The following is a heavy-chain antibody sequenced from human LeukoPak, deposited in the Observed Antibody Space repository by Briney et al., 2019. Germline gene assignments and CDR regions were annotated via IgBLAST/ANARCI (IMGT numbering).Heavy chain of an antibody. Sequence: GASVKVSCKASGYTFTTYYMHWVRQAPGQGLEWMGFINPSGGSTSYAQKFQGRVTMTRDTSTSTVYMELSSLTSGDTAVYYCARNVGSGFDYWGQGTLVTVSS. J-gene: IGHJ4*02. CDR2: INPSGGST. CDR1: GYTFTTYY. V-gene: IGHV1-46*01. CDR3: ARNVGSGFDY. D-gene: IGHD1-1*01.